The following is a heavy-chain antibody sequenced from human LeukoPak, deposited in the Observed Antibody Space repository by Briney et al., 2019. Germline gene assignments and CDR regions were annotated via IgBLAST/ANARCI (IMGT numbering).Heavy chain of an antibody. CDR2: IIPIFGTA. CDR1: GGTFSSYA. D-gene: IGHD3-10*01. Sequence: GASVKVSCKASGGTFSSYAISWVRQAPGQGLEWMGGIIPIFGTANYAQKFQGRVTITADESTSTAYMELSSLRSEDTAVYYCERAVYGSGSYPGGAFDIWGQGTMVTVSS. CDR3: ERAVYGSGSYPGGAFDI. V-gene: IGHV1-69*13. J-gene: IGHJ3*02.